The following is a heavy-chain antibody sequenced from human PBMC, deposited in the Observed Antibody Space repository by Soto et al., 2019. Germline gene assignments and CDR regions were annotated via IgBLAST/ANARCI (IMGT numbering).Heavy chain of an antibody. CDR1: GFTFSSYA. V-gene: IGHV3-23*01. J-gene: IGHJ4*02. D-gene: IGHD6-19*01. Sequence: GGSLRLSCAASGFTFSSYAMSWVRQAPGKGLEWVSAISGSGGTTYYADSVKGRFTISRDNSKNTLYLQMNSLRAEDTAVYYCANRFTDSSGWPLPFDYWGQGTLVTVSS. CDR2: ISGSGGTT. CDR3: ANRFTDSSGWPLPFDY.